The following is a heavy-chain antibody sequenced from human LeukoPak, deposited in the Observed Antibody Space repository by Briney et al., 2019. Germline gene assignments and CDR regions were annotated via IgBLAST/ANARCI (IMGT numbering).Heavy chain of an antibody. Sequence: SETLSLTCAVYGGSFSGYYWSWIRQPPGKGLEWIGEINHSGSTNYNPSLKSRVTISVDTSKNQFSLKLSSVTAADTAVYYCARAVGSGVASDYWGQGTLVTVSS. CDR2: INHSGST. J-gene: IGHJ4*02. D-gene: IGHD6-19*01. CDR3: ARAVGSGVASDY. V-gene: IGHV4-34*01. CDR1: GGSFSGYY.